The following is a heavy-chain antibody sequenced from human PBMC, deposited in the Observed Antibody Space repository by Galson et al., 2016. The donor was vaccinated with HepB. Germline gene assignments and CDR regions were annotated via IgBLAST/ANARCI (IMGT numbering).Heavy chain of an antibody. J-gene: IGHJ6*03. Sequence: SLRLSCAASGFTFTTHTMNWVRQAPGKGLEWVSAISKSGDYTYYADSVKGRFTISRDNSKNTLSLQMNSLRAEDTALYYCAKDLGDRLVTVYYYMDAWGKGTTVTVSS. CDR1: GFTFTTHT. D-gene: IGHD4-11*01. V-gene: IGHV3-23*01. CDR3: AKDLGDRLVTVYYYMDA. CDR2: ISKSGDYT.